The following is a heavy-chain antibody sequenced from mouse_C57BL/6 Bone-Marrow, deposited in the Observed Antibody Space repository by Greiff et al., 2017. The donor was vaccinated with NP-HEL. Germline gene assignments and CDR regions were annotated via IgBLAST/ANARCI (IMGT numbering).Heavy chain of an antibody. D-gene: IGHD3-2*02. J-gene: IGHJ3*01. CDR2: ISYDGSN. CDR1: GYSITSGYY. CDR3: EREYRLRFAY. Sequence: DVKLQESGPGLVKPSQSLSLTCSVTGYSITSGYYWNWIRQFPGNKLEWMGYISYDGSNNYNPSLKNRISITRDTSKNQFFLKLNSVTTEDTATYYCEREYRLRFAYWGQGTLVTVSA. V-gene: IGHV3-6*01.